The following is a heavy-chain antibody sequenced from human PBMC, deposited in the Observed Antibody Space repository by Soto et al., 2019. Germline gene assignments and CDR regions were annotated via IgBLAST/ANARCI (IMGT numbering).Heavy chain of an antibody. V-gene: IGHV1-24*01. CDR2: FDPEDGET. CDR3: ATARVVLRYFDWLLIDY. Sequence: ASVKVSCKESGYTLTELSMHWVRQAPGKGLEWMGGFDPEDGETIYAQKFQGRVTMTEDTSTDTAYMELSSLRSEDTAVYYCATARVVLRYFDWLLIDYWGQGTLVTVSS. CDR1: GYTLTELS. J-gene: IGHJ4*02. D-gene: IGHD3-9*01.